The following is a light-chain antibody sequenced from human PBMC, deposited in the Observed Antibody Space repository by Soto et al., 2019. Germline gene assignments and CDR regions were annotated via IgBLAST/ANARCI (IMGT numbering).Light chain of an antibody. CDR1: QDISNY. Sequence: DIQRTQAPSSVAGSLVYIFTITCRSSQDISNYLSWYQQKPGKLPKLLIYTSSTLQSGVPSRFSGSGSGTDFTLTLRSLQPEDVAPYYCQKHDGVPLTFGGGTKVDI. CDR2: TSS. J-gene: IGKJ4*01. CDR3: QKHDGVPLT. V-gene: IGKV1-27*01.